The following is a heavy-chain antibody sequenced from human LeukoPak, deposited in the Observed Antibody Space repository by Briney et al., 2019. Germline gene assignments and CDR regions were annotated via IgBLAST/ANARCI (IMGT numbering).Heavy chain of an antibody. V-gene: IGHV4-39*01. Sequence: SETLSLTCTVSGGSVSSSSYYWGWLRQPPGKGLEWIGSIYYSGSTYYNPSLKSRVTISVDTSKNQFSLKLSSVTAADTAVYYCARLGYSSGWYWAYWGQGTLVTVSS. J-gene: IGHJ4*02. CDR3: ARLGYSSGWYWAY. CDR1: GGSVSSSSYY. CDR2: IYYSGST. D-gene: IGHD6-19*01.